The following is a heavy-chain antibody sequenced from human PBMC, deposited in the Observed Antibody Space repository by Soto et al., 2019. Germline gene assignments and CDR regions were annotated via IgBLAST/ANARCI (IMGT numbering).Heavy chain of an antibody. V-gene: IGHV3-30*18. Sequence: LRLSCAASGFTFSSYGIHWVRQAPGKGLEWVAVISYDGSNKYYADSVKGRFTISRDNSKNTLYLQMNSLRAEDTAVYYCAKDLYYYYGMDVWGLGTTVTVSS. CDR1: GFTFSSYG. J-gene: IGHJ6*02. CDR3: AKDLYYYYGMDV. CDR2: ISYDGSNK.